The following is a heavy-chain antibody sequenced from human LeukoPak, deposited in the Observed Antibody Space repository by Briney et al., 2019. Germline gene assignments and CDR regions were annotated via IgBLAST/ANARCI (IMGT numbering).Heavy chain of an antibody. CDR1: GFTFSSYW. J-gene: IGHJ4*02. Sequence: GGSLRLSCAASGFTFSSYWMSWVRRAPGKGLEWVANIKQDGSEKYYVDSVKGRFTISRDNAKNSLYLQMNSLRAEDTAVYYCARDQGRIAAANDYWGQGTLVTVSS. CDR3: ARDQGRIAAANDY. D-gene: IGHD6-13*01. CDR2: IKQDGSEK. V-gene: IGHV3-7*04.